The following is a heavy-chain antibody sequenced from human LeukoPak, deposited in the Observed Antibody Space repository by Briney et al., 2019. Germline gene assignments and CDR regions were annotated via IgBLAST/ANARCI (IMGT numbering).Heavy chain of an antibody. CDR1: GYTFTGYY. CDR3: ARVGTPWGNSHGNNWFDP. Sequence: GASVKVSCKASGYTFTGYYIHWVRQAPGQGLEWMGWINPNSGGTNYAQKFQGRVTMTRDTSISTAYMELSRLRSDDTAVYYCARVGTPWGNSHGNNWFDPWGQGTLVTVSS. CDR2: INPNSGGT. V-gene: IGHV1-2*02. D-gene: IGHD4-4*01. J-gene: IGHJ5*02.